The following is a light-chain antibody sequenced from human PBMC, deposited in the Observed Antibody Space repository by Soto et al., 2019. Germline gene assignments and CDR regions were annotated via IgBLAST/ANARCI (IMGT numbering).Light chain of an antibody. CDR1: GSKVERKY. CDR2: RIN. V-gene: IGLV1-47*01. CDR3: AAWDDSLRGYV. Sequence: QSVRTQAADESGTHGRGFSNYYAGLGSKVERKYVYWYHHFPGTATELLIYRINQRPWGVPDRFSGSKSGTADYLAISGLRSEEEADYYCAAWDDSLRGYVFGNRTKVTVL. J-gene: IGLJ1*01.